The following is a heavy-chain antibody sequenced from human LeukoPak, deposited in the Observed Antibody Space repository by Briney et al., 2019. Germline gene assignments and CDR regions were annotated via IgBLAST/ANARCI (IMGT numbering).Heavy chain of an antibody. Sequence: ASVKASCKASGRTFTTYVISWVRQAPGQGLECMGRMIRILGISDYALKFQGRVTITADKSTSAAYMELSSVIAEDTAVYYCASGPGGFLEWLCWGQGTLVTVSS. CDR3: ASGPGGFLEWLC. D-gene: IGHD3-3*01. J-gene: IGHJ4*02. CDR1: GRTFTTYV. V-gene: IGHV1-69*04. CDR2: MIRILGIS.